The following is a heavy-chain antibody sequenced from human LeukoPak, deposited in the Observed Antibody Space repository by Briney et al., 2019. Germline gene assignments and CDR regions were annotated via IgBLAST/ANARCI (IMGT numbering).Heavy chain of an antibody. D-gene: IGHD4-17*01. CDR3: ARTAYGDYGDY. CDR1: GGSFSGYY. Sequence: SETLSHTCAVYGGSFSGYYWSWIRQPPGKGLEWIGEINHSGSTNYNPSLKSRVTISVDTSKNQFSLKLSSVTAADTAVYYCARTAYGDYGDYWGQGTLVTVSS. J-gene: IGHJ4*02. V-gene: IGHV4-34*01. CDR2: INHSGST.